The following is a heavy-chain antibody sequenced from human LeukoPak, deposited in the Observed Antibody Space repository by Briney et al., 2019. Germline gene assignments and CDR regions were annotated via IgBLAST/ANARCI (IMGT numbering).Heavy chain of an antibody. D-gene: IGHD6-19*01. V-gene: IGHV4-39*07. Sequence: GSLRLSCAASGFTVSSNYMSWVRQAPGKGLEWIGSIYYSGSTYYNPSLKSRVTISVDTSKNQFSLKLSSVTAADTAVYYCARDVPVAGKTTFDYWGQGTLVTVSS. J-gene: IGHJ4*02. CDR3: ARDVPVAGKTTFDY. CDR1: GFTVSSNY. CDR2: IYYSGST.